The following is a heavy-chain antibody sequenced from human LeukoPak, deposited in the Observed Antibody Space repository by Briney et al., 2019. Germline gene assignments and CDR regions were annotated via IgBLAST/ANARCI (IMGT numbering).Heavy chain of an antibody. CDR2: ISGSGGNT. D-gene: IGHD1/OR15-1a*01. Sequence: GGSLRLSCAASGCTFSSYAMSWVRQAPGKGLEWVSVISGSGGNTYYADSVKGRFTISRDNSKNTLYLQVNSLRAEDTAVYYCAKMRAERTSAAINYWGQGTLVTVSS. CDR1: GCTFSSYA. J-gene: IGHJ4*02. V-gene: IGHV3-23*01. CDR3: AKMRAERTSAAINY.